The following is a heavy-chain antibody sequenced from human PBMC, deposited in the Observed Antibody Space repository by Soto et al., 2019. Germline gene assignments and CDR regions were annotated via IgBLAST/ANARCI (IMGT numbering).Heavy chain of an antibody. CDR3: ATMGTPVTGLYYFDY. V-gene: IGHV4-59*01. J-gene: IGHJ4*02. CDR2: IYYSGST. Sequence: TSETLSLTCTVSGGSISSYYWSWIRQPPGKGLEWIGYIYYSGSTNYNPSLKSRVTISVDTSKNQFSLKLSSVTAADTAVYYCATMGTPVTGLYYFDYWGQGTLVTVSS. CDR1: GGSISSYY. D-gene: IGHD4-17*01.